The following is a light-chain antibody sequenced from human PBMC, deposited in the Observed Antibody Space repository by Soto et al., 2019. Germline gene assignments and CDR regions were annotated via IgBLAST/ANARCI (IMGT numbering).Light chain of an antibody. Sequence: QSVLTQPPSVSAAPGQKVTISCSGSSSNIGNNYVSWYQQLPGTAPKLLIYENNKRPSGIPDRFSGSKSGTSATLGITGLQTGDEADDYCGTWDSSLRGVVFGGGTKVTVL. V-gene: IGLV1-51*02. CDR2: ENN. CDR3: GTWDSSLRGVV. CDR1: SSNIGNNY. J-gene: IGLJ2*01.